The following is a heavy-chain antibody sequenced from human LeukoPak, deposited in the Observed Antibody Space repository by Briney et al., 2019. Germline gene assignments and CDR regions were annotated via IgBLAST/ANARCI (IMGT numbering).Heavy chain of an antibody. CDR1: GYSISSGYY. CDR3: ARECCSSTNSLGPDY. V-gene: IGHV4-38-2*02. J-gene: IGHJ4*02. D-gene: IGHD2-2*01. CDR2: ISHSGTT. Sequence: SETLSLTCAVSGYSISSGYYWGWIRQPPGKGLEWVGTISHSGTTYYNPSLKSRITMSLETSKNQFSLKLSSVTAAVTAVYYCARECCSSTNSLGPDYWGQGTLVTVSS.